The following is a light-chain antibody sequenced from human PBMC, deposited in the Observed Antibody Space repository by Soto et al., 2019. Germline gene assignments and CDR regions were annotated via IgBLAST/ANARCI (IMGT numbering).Light chain of an antibody. CDR3: CSFAGSSYV. Sequence: QSVLTQPRSVSGSPGQSVTISCTGTNSDVGGYNYVSWYQQHPGKAPKLMIYDVTRRPSGVPDRFSGSKSGNTASLTISGLQAEDEADYYCCSFAGSSYVFGTGTKLTVL. J-gene: IGLJ1*01. V-gene: IGLV2-11*01. CDR1: NSDVGGYNY. CDR2: DVT.